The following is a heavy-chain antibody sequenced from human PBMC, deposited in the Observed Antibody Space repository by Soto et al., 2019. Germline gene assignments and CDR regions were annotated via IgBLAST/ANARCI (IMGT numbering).Heavy chain of an antibody. D-gene: IGHD5-18*01. CDR2: ISAYNGNT. J-gene: IGHJ4*02. Sequence: QVQLVQSGAEVKKPGASVTVSCKACGYTFTSYDISWVRQAPGQGLEWMGWISAYNGNTNYAQKLQGRVTMTTDTSTSTAHMELRSLRSDDTAVYYCARPTGGPYSYFDYWGQGTLVTVSS. CDR1: GYTFTSYD. V-gene: IGHV1-18*01. CDR3: ARPTGGPYSYFDY.